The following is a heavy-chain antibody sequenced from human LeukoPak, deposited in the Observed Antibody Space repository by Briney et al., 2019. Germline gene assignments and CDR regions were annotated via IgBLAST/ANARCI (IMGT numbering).Heavy chain of an antibody. J-gene: IGHJ4*02. D-gene: IGHD3-22*01. CDR1: GYTFTSYG. CDR3: ARDSRTYYYGSSGY. CDR2: ISAYNGDA. Sequence: ASVKVSCKASGYTFTSYGISWVRQAPGQGLEWTGWISAYNGDANYAQKLQGRVTMTTDTSTSTAYMALRSLRSDDTAVYYCARDSRTYYYGSSGYWGQGSLVTVSS. V-gene: IGHV1-18*01.